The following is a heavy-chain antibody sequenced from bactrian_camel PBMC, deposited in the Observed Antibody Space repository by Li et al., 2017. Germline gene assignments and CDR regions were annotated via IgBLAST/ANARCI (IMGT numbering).Heavy chain of an antibody. J-gene: IGHJ4*01. D-gene: IGHD6*01. Sequence: QLVESGGGSVQAGGSLRLSCAASGRTYIKWCMGWFREVPGKEREGIATIDSGGITAYADSVKGRFTISQDNARKTVYLHMNSLKPEDTAMYYCAAARFACGRTWYLTSPHYLYWGQGTQVTVS. V-gene: IGHV3S53*01. CDR3: AAARFACGRTWYLTSPHYLY. CDR2: IDSGGIT. CDR1: GRTYIKWC.